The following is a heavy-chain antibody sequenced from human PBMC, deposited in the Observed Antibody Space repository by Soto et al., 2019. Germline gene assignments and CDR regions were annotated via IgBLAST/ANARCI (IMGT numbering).Heavy chain of an antibody. CDR1: GYTFTSYA. Sequence: GASVQVSCKASGYTFTSYAMHWVRQAPGQRLEWMGWINAGNGNTKYSQKFQGRVTITRDTSASTAYMELSSLRSEDTAVYYCARDGVEQLVGNWFDPWGQGTLVTVPS. J-gene: IGHJ5*02. CDR3: ARDGVEQLVGNWFDP. D-gene: IGHD6-6*01. CDR2: INAGNGNT. V-gene: IGHV1-3*01.